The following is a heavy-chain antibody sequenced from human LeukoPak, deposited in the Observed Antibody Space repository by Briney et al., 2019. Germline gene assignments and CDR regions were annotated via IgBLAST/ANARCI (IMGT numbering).Heavy chain of an antibody. Sequence: GGSLRLSCAASGFTFSNAWMSWVRQAPGKGLEWVGCIKSKTDGGTTDYAAPVKGRFTISRDDSKNTLYLQMNSLKTEDTAVYYCTTQYYYYYYYYMDVWGKGTTVTVSS. D-gene: IGHD2/OR15-2a*01. V-gene: IGHV3-15*01. CDR2: IKSKTDGGTT. CDR3: TTQYYYYYYYYMDV. J-gene: IGHJ6*03. CDR1: GFTFSNAW.